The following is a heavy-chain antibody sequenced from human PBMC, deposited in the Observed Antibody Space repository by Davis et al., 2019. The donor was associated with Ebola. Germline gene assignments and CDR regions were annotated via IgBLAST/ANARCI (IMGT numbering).Heavy chain of an antibody. CDR2: FKSEADGRTI. V-gene: IGHV3-15*01. Sequence: GGSLRLSCAASGFTVSSAWMNWXXXXXXXXXXXXLRFKSEADGRTIDYAAFVKGRFTISRDNSKNTLYLQLNGLKIGDTAVYFCSTVIRETWGRGTLVTVST. CDR1: GFTVSSAW. D-gene: IGHD3-22*01. J-gene: IGHJ4*02. CDR3: STVIRET.